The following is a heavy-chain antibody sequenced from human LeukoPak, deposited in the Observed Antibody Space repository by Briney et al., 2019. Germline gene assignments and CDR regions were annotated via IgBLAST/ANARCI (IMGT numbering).Heavy chain of an antibody. V-gene: IGHV4-59*01. CDR1: GGSISSYY. CDR2: IYNSGST. CDR3: ARVQYCSTTSCPIDP. D-gene: IGHD2-2*01. Sequence: SETLFLTCTVSGGSISSYYWSWIRQPPGKGLEWVGYIYNSGSTNYNPSLKSRVTISVDTSKNQFSLKMSSVTAADTAVYYCARVQYCSTTSCPIDPWGQGTLVTVSS. J-gene: IGHJ5*02.